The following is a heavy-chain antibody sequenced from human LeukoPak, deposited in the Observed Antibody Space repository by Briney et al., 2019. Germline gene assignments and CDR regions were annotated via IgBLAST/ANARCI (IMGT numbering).Heavy chain of an antibody. Sequence: SVKVSCKASGFAFVNSLVHWVRQTRGQGLEWIGWVVVGSGNTNYAQKFQERVTITRDRSTSTAYMELNSLTSEDTAIYYCAAGLQLGATSGFGFWGQGSLVTVSS. CDR3: AAGLQLGATSGFGF. J-gene: IGHJ4*02. CDR1: GFAFVNSL. D-gene: IGHD1-26*01. CDR2: VVVGSGNT. V-gene: IGHV1-58*01.